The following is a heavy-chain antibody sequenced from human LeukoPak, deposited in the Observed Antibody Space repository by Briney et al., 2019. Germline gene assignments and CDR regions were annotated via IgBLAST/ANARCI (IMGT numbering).Heavy chain of an antibody. D-gene: IGHD6-19*01. V-gene: IGHV3-11*04. CDR3: ARDGGSAWFLDY. Sequence: GGSLRLSCAASGFTFSDNYMSWPRQAPGKGLEGVSYISSSGNTTYNADSVKGRFSITRDNAKNSLYLQMNSLRAEDTAVYYCARDGGSAWFLDYWGQGTLVTVSS. CDR2: ISSSGNTT. CDR1: GFTFSDNY. J-gene: IGHJ4*02.